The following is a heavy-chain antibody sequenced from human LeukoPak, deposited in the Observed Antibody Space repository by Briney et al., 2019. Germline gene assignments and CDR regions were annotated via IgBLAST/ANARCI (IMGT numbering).Heavy chain of an antibody. CDR2: IRGSGGST. J-gene: IGHJ4*02. Sequence: GGSLRLSCAASGFTFSTYAMSWVRQTPGKGLEWVSDIRGSGGSTNYADSVKGRFTISRDNSKNTLYLQMDSLRVEDTAEYYCAKGRSSWFSGSFDSWGQGTLVSVSS. CDR1: GFTFSTYA. CDR3: AKGRSSWFSGSFDS. D-gene: IGHD6-19*01. V-gene: IGHV3-23*01.